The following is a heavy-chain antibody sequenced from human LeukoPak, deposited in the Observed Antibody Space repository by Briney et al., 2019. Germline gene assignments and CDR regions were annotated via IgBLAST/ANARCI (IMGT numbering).Heavy chain of an antibody. CDR1: GGSISSYY. CDR2: IYYSGGT. CDR3: ARVKVDTAMVWFDY. J-gene: IGHJ4*02. Sequence: PSETLSLTCTVSGGSISSYYWSWIRQPPGKGLEWIGYIYYSGGTNYNPSLKSRVTISVDTSKNQFSLKLSSVTAADTAVYYCARVKVDTAMVWFDYWGQGTLVTVSS. D-gene: IGHD5-18*01. V-gene: IGHV4-59*01.